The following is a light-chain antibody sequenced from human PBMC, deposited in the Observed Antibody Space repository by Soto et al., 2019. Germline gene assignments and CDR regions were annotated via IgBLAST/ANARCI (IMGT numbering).Light chain of an antibody. CDR1: NRDIGAYNL. Sequence: QSALTQPASVSGSLGQSITISCTGSNRDIGAYNLVSWYQQYPDTAPKLIIYDVNKRPSGVPDRFSGSKSANTASLTISGLQAEDEADYYCCSYAGSYTFVFGTGTKLTVL. CDR2: DVN. CDR3: CSYAGSYTFV. J-gene: IGLJ1*01. V-gene: IGLV2-11*01.